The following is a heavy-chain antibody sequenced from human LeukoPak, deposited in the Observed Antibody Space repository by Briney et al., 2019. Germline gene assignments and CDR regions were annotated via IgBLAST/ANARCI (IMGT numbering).Heavy chain of an antibody. J-gene: IGHJ4*02. Sequence: QPGGSLRLSCAASGFTFSNAWMNWVRQAPGKGLAWVAVIWYDGSNKYYADSVKGRFTISRDNSKNTLYLQMNSLRAEDTAVYYCARDLSSWGPDYWGQGTLVTVSS. D-gene: IGHD2-15*01. CDR3: ARDLSSWGPDY. CDR1: GFTFSNAW. V-gene: IGHV3-33*08. CDR2: IWYDGSNK.